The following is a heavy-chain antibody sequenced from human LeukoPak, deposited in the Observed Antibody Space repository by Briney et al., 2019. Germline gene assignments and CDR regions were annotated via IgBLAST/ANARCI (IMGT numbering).Heavy chain of an antibody. J-gene: IGHJ4*02. Sequence: GGSLRLSCVASGFTFSTYGMSWVRQAPGKGLEWVSSISTTNSYIYYADSVKGRFTISRDNAKNSLYLQMNSLRAEDTAVYCCARRATTERGYSYGLDYWGQGTLVTVSS. CDR2: ISTTNSYI. D-gene: IGHD5-18*01. V-gene: IGHV3-21*01. CDR3: ARRATTERGYSYGLDY. CDR1: GFTFSTYG.